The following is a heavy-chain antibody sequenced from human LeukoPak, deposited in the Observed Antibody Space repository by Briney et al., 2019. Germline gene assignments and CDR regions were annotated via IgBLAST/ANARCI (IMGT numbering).Heavy chain of an antibody. CDR3: ARGNLDIVLMVYAIHFDY. Sequence: SETLSLTCAVYGGSFSDYYWSWIRQPPGKGLEWIGEINHSGSTNYNPSLKSRVTISVDTSKNQFSLKLSSVTAADTAVYYCARGNLDIVLMVYAIHFDYWGQGTLVTVSS. V-gene: IGHV4-34*01. D-gene: IGHD2-8*01. J-gene: IGHJ4*02. CDR2: INHSGST. CDR1: GGSFSDYY.